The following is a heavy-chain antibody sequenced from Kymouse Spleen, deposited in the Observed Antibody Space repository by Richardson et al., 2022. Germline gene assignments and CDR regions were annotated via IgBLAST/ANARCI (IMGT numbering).Heavy chain of an antibody. D-gene: IGHD3-10*01. CDR2: IKQDGSEK. CDR1: GFTFSSYW. CDR3: ASSITMVRGVITPLGY. Sequence: EVQLVESGGGLVQPGGSLRLSCAASGFTFSSYWMSWVRQAPGKGLEWVANIKQDGSEKYYVDSVKGRFTISRDNAKNSLYLQMNSLRAEDTAVYYCASSITMVRGVITPLGYWGQGTLVTVSS. V-gene: IGHV3-7*01. J-gene: IGHJ4*02.